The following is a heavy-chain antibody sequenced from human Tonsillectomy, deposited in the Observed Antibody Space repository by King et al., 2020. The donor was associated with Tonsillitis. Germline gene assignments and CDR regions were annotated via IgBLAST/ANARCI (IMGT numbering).Heavy chain of an antibody. CDR3: ARDWDYGSGSASLDY. V-gene: IGHV4-4*07. J-gene: IGHJ4*02. CDR2: IYTSGST. Sequence: QLQESGPGLVKPSETLSLTCTVSGGSISSYYWSWIRQPAGKGLEWIGRIYTSGSTNYNPHLKSRVTMSVDTSKNQFSLKLSSVTAADTAVYYCARDWDYGSGSASLDYSGQGTLVTVSS. CDR1: GGSISSYY. D-gene: IGHD3-10*01.